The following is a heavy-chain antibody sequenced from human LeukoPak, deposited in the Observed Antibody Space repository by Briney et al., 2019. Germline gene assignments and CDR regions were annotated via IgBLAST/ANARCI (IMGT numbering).Heavy chain of an antibody. J-gene: IGHJ1*01. Sequence: SETVSLTRVVYGGSFSGYYWSWIRQPPGKGLEWIGEINHSGSTNYNPSLKSRVTILVDTSKNQFSLKLSSVTAADTAVYYCARGGSAAEYFQHWGQGTLVTVSS. V-gene: IGHV4-34*01. CDR2: INHSGST. CDR1: GGSFSGYY. CDR3: ARGGSAAEYFQH. D-gene: IGHD6-13*01.